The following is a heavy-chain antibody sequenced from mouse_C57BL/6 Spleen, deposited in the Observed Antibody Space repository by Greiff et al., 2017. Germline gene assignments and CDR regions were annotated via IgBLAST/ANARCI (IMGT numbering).Heavy chain of an antibody. CDR2: IYPSDSET. D-gene: IGHD2-3*01. CDR3: ARHGDDGYFPFDY. Sequence: QVQLQQPGAELVRPGSSVKLSCKASGYTFTSYWMDWVKQRPGQGLEWIGNIYPSDSETHYNQKFKDKATLTVDKSSSTVYMELSRLTSEDSAVYFCARHGDDGYFPFDYWGQGTTLTVSS. J-gene: IGHJ2*01. V-gene: IGHV1-61*01. CDR1: GYTFTSYW.